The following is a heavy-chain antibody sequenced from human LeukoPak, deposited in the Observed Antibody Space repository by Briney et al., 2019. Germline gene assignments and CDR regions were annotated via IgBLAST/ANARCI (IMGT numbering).Heavy chain of an antibody. V-gene: IGHV4-34*01. CDR3: ARDSYFGSGNYYIDY. J-gene: IGHJ4*02. CDR2: INHSGST. CDR1: GGSFSSYY. Sequence: PSETLSLTCAAYGGSFSSYYWNWIRQPPGKGLEWIGEINHSGSTNYNPSLKSRVTMSVETSKNQFSLKLSSVTAADTAVYYCARDSYFGSGNYYIDYWGQGTLVTVSS. D-gene: IGHD3-10*01.